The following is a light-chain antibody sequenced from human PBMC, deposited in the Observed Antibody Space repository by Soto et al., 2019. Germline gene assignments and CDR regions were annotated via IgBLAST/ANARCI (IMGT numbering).Light chain of an antibody. CDR3: QQYYSTPPYT. Sequence: DIVMTQSPDSLAVSLGERATINCKSSQSILYRSNNKNYLAWYRQKPGQPPKLLIYWASIRESGVPDRISGSGSGTDFTLTISSLQAEDVAVYYCQQYYSTPPYTIGQGTKLEIK. CDR2: WAS. CDR1: QSILYRSNNKNY. V-gene: IGKV4-1*01. J-gene: IGKJ2*01.